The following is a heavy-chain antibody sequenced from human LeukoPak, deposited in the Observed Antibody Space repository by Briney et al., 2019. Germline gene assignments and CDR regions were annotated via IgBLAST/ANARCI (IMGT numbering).Heavy chain of an antibody. D-gene: IGHD4-23*01. CDR2: IRRGSNSYTT. Sequence: GGSLRLSCAASGFILSDYIMDWVRQAPGKGLEWVGRIRRGSNSYTTEYAASVKGRFTISRDDSQNSLYLHMNSLKTEDTAVYHCSRDRGDGGHSAFDIWGQGTMVTVAS. J-gene: IGHJ3*02. CDR3: SRDRGDGGHSAFDI. CDR1: GFILSDYI. V-gene: IGHV3-72*01.